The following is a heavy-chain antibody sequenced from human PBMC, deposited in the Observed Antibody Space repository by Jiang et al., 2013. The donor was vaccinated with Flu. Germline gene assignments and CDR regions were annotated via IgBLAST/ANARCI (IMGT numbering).Heavy chain of an antibody. CDR2: IYWDDDK. V-gene: IGHV2-5*02. D-gene: IGHD3-10*01. J-gene: IGHJ4*02. Sequence: KPTQTLTLTCNFSGFSLTTSGVGVGWIRQPPGKALECLALIYWDDDKRYNPSLKSRLTITKDSSKNQVVLTMTNMDPADTATYYCAHRRFGLTDYWGQGTLVTVSS. CDR1: GFSLTTSGVG. CDR3: AHRRFGLTDY.